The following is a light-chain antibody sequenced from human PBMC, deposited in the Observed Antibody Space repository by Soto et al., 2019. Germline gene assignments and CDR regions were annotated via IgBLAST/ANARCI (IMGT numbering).Light chain of an antibody. Sequence: DIQMTQSPASLSASVGDRVTITCRASQTNDTYLNWFLQKPGKAPDLLIYSSSTLQRGVPSRFSGGGSGTEFTLTISALEPEDFGTYFCQQSYNAPLTFGQGTTLETK. V-gene: IGKV1-39*01. CDR1: QTNDTY. CDR3: QQSYNAPLT. J-gene: IGKJ2*01. CDR2: SSS.